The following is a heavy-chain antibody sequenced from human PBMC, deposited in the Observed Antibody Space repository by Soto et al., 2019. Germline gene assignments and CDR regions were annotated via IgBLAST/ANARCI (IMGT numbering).Heavy chain of an antibody. V-gene: IGHV4-30-4*01. Sequence: QVQLQESGPGLVKPSQTLSLTCTVSGGSISSGDYYWSWIRQPPGKGLEWIGYIYYSGSTYYNPSLKSRVTISVDTSKNQLSLKLSSVTAADTAVYYCASLSVVRGVLYGMDVWGQGTTVTVSS. CDR2: IYYSGST. D-gene: IGHD3-10*01. CDR1: GGSISSGDYY. J-gene: IGHJ6*02. CDR3: ASLSVVRGVLYGMDV.